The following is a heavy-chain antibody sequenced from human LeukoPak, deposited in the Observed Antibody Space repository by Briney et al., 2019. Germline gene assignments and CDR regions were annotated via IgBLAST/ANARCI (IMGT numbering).Heavy chain of an antibody. J-gene: IGHJ3*02. D-gene: IGHD3-22*01. CDR3: ARELYDSSGYYYDAFDI. CDR2: IYSGGST. V-gene: IGHV3-53*01. Sequence: GGSLRLSCAATGFTVSSNYMSWVRQAPGKGLEWVSVIYSGGSTYYADSVKGRFTISRDNSKNTLYLQMSSLRAEDTAVYYCARELYDSSGYYYDAFDIWGQGTMVTVSS. CDR1: GFTVSSNY.